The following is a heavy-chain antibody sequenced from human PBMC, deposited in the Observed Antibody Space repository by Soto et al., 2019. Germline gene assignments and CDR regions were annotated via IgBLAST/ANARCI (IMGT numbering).Heavy chain of an antibody. CDR1: GYTFTSYY. CDR2: INPSGGST. D-gene: IGHD3-16*01. V-gene: IGHV1-46*01. J-gene: IGHJ6*02. Sequence: GASVKVSCKASGYTFTSYYMHWVRQAPGQGLEWMGIINPSGGSTSYAQKFQGRVTMTRDTSTSTVYMELSSLRSEDTAVYYCARIFGGRPYYYYYGMDVWGQGTTVTVSS. CDR3: ARIFGGRPYYYYYGMDV.